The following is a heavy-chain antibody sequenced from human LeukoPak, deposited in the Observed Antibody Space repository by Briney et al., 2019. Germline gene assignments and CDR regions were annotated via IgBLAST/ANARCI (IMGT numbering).Heavy chain of an antibody. CDR1: GFTFSDYS. CDR3: ARDASTRCYLCEVDY. Sequence: GGSLRLSCAASGFTFSDYSMNWVRQAPGKGLEWVSSISAGSNYIYYGDSVKGRFTISRDNAKNPLYLQMSSLRAEDTAVYYCARDASTRCYLCEVDYWGQGTLVTVSS. CDR2: ISAGSNYI. J-gene: IGHJ4*02. D-gene: IGHD2-2*01. V-gene: IGHV3-21*01.